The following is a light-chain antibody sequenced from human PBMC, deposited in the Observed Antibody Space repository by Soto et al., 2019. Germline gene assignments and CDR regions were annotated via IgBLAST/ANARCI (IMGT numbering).Light chain of an antibody. CDR3: GTWDSSLSAGV. CDR2: ENN. CDR1: RSNLGNNY. Sequence: QSVLTQPPSVSAAPGPTVTISCSGSRSNLGNNYVSWYQQLPGTAPKLLIYENNKRPSGIPDRFSGSKSGTSATLGITGLQTGDEADYYCGTWDSSLSAGVFGGGTKLTVL. V-gene: IGLV1-51*02. J-gene: IGLJ3*02.